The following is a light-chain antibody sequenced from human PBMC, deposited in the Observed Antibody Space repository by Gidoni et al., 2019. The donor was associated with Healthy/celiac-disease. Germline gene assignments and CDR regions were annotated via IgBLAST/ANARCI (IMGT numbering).Light chain of an antibody. J-gene: IGKJ1*01. CDR3: QQYYSTPPT. V-gene: IGKV4-1*01. CDR2: WAS. CDR1: QSVLYSSNNKNY. Sequence: DIVMTQSPDSLAVSLGERATINCKSSQSVLYSSNNKNYLAWYQQKQGQPPKLLIYWASTREAGVPDRCSGSGCGTDFTITNSSLQDEDVAVYYCQQYYSTPPTFGQGTKVEIK.